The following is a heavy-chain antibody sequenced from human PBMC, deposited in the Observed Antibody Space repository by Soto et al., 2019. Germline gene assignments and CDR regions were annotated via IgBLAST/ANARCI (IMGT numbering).Heavy chain of an antibody. CDR3: ARLTYYDFWSGYRFDY. CDR1: GGSISSSSYY. CDR2: IYYSGST. V-gene: IGHV4-39*01. Sequence: QLQLQESGPGLVKPSETLSLTCTVSGGSISSSSYYWGWIRQPPGKGLEWIGSIYYSGSTYYNPSLKSRVTISLDTSKHQFSLKLSSVTAADTAVYYCARLTYYDFWSGYRFDYWGQGTLVTVSS. J-gene: IGHJ4*02. D-gene: IGHD3-3*01.